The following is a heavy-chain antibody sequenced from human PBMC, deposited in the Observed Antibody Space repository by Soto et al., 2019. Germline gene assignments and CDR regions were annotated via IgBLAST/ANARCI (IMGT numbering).Heavy chain of an antibody. CDR3: ASLDYSKSMGGMDV. CDR1: GFTFSSYS. J-gene: IGHJ6*02. CDR2: ISSSSSYI. D-gene: IGHD4-4*01. Sequence: PGGSLRLSCAASGFTFSSYSMNWVRQAPGKGLEWVSSISSSSSYIYYADSVKGRFTISRDNAKNSLYLQMNSLRAEDTAVYYCASLDYSKSMGGMDVWAQGTTVTVSS. V-gene: IGHV3-21*01.